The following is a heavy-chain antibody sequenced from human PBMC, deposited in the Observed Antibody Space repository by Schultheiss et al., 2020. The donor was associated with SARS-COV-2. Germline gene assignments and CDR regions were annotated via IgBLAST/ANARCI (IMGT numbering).Heavy chain of an antibody. CDR1: GLTVSSNY. J-gene: IGHJ5*02. CDR2: IYGGGNT. D-gene: IGHD1-7*01. V-gene: IGHV3-66*01. CDR3: ARAKDPNWNYARPFDP. Sequence: GGSLRLSCASSGLTVSSNYMSWVRQAPGKGLEWVSVIYGGGNTYYADSVKGRFTISRDNSKNTLYLQMNSLRAEDTAVYYCARAKDPNWNYARPFDPWGQGTLVTVSS.